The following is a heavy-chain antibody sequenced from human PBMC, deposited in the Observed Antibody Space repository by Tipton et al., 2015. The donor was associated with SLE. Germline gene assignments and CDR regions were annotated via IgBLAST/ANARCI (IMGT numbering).Heavy chain of an antibody. CDR1: GGSISSSSYY. J-gene: IGHJ6*03. CDR2: INHSGST. CDR3: ARGKADYYGSGSFYYYYYYMDV. Sequence: TLSLTCNVSGGSISSSSYYWGWIRQPPGKGLEWIGEINHSGSTNYTPSLKSRVTISVDTSKNQFSLKLSSVTAADTAVYYCARGKADYYGSGSFYYYYYYMDVWDKGTTVTVSS. D-gene: IGHD3-10*01. V-gene: IGHV4-39*07.